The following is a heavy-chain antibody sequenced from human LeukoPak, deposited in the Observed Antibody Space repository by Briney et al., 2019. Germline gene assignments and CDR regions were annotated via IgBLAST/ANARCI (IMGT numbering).Heavy chain of an antibody. CDR3: ARDREEREYYYDSSGPGGYFDL. CDR2: IYTSGST. Sequence: SQTLSLTCTVSGGSISSGSYYWSWIRQPAGKGLEWIGRIYTSGSTNYNPSLKSRVTISVDTSKNQFSLKLSSVTAADTAVYYCARDREEREYYYDSSGPGGYFDLWGRGTLVTVSS. D-gene: IGHD3-22*01. V-gene: IGHV4-61*02. CDR1: GGSISSGSYY. J-gene: IGHJ2*01.